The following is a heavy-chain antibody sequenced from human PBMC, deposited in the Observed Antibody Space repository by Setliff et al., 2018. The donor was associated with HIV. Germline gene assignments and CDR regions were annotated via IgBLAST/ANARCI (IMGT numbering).Heavy chain of an antibody. Sequence: SETLSLTCTVSGGSIKSSRYYWGWIRQPPGKGLEWIGSIYYSGNTYYNPSLKSRVTISVDTSRNQFSLRLSSVTAADTAIYYCARVPTSSWYVTTQRTKEYFQQWGQGTLVTVSS. J-gene: IGHJ1*01. D-gene: IGHD6-13*01. CDR3: ARVPTSSWYVTTQRTKEYFQQ. CDR2: IYYSGNT. CDR1: GGSIKSSRYY. V-gene: IGHV4-39*07.